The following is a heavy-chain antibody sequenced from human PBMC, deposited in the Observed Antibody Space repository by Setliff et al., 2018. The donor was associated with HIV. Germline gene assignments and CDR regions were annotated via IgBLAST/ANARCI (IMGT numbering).Heavy chain of an antibody. CDR2: INHSGDT. Sequence: SETLSLTCAVYGGSFSGYYWSWIRQPPGKGLEWIGEINHSGDTNYNPSLKSRVTISVDTSKNQFSLNLNSVTAADTAVYYCARLGYRWGGNDYWGQGTLVTVSS. CDR3: ARLGYRWGGNDY. V-gene: IGHV4-34*01. CDR1: GGSFSGYY. D-gene: IGHD7-27*01. J-gene: IGHJ4*02.